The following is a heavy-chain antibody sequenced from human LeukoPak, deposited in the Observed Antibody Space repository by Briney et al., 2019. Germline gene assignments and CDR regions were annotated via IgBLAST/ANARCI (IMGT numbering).Heavy chain of an antibody. Sequence: GGSLRLSCAASGFTFSSYAMSWVRQAPGKGLEWVSAISGSGGSTYYADSVKGRFTISRDNSKNTLYLQMNSLRAEDTAVYYCAKEGSRAWDYYYGMDVWGQGTTVTVSS. V-gene: IGHV3-23*01. J-gene: IGHJ6*02. D-gene: IGHD1-26*01. CDR1: GFTFSSYA. CDR3: AKEGSRAWDYYYGMDV. CDR2: ISGSGGST.